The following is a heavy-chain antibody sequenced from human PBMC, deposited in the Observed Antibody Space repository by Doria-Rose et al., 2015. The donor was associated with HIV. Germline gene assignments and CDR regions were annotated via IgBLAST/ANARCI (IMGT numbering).Heavy chain of an antibody. Sequence: QVQLVESGAEVKKPGAAVKVSCKASGYTFTSYYMHWVRQAPGQGLEWMGIINPSVGSTSYEEKFRGRVIMTRDTSTSTVYMVLRSLRSEDRTMYYCARSTPEYSEVGFGPWGQGTLVTVSA. D-gene: IGHD1-26*01. CDR1: GYTFTSYY. CDR3: ARSTPEYSEVGFGP. J-gene: IGHJ5*02. V-gene: IGHV1-46*01. CDR2: INPSVGST.